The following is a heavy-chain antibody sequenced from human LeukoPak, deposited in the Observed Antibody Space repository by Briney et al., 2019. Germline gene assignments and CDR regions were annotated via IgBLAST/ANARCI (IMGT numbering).Heavy chain of an antibody. J-gene: IGHJ5*02. CDR3: ARNIAAAGTTNWFDP. V-gene: IGHV3-53*01. Sequence: GGSLRLSCAASGFTVSSNYMSWVRQAPGKGLEWVSVIYSGGSTYYADSVKGRFTISRDNSENTLYLQMNSLRAEDTAVYYCARNIAAAGTTNWFDPWGQGTLVTVSS. CDR2: IYSGGST. CDR1: GFTVSSNY. D-gene: IGHD6-13*01.